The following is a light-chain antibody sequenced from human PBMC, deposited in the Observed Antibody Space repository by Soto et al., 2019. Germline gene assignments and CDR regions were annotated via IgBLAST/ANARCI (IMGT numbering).Light chain of an antibody. CDR1: QSISDT. Sequence: EIVMTQSPVTLSLSPGGRATLSCRASQSISDTLAWYQQKPGQAPRLLIHGASTRAPGFPARFSGSGSGTDFTLTISSLLSEDFAVYCCQQYDNWPPITFGQGTRLEIK. CDR3: QQYDNWPPIT. V-gene: IGKV3-15*01. CDR2: GAS. J-gene: IGKJ5*01.